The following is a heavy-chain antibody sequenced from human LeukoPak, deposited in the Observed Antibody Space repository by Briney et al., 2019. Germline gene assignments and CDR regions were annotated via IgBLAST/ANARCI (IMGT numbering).Heavy chain of an antibody. V-gene: IGHV3-48*03. CDR2: ITSSGSSI. Sequence: GGSLRLSCAASGFSFSTYGMNWVRQAPGKGLEWVSYITSSGSSIYYADSVKGRFTISRDNAKSSLYLQMDSLRVEDTAVYYCASLPPGYSSSWYAYWGQGTLVTVSS. J-gene: IGHJ4*02. D-gene: IGHD6-13*01. CDR1: GFSFSTYG. CDR3: ASLPPGYSSSWYAY.